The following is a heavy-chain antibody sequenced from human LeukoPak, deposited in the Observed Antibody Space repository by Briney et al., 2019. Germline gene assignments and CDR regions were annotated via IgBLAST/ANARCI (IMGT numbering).Heavy chain of an antibody. CDR3: ARQRGTIVVVTATSGFDP. CDR1: GYTFTSYD. D-gene: IGHD2-21*02. CDR2: MNPNSGNT. Sequence: GASVKVSCKASGYTFTSYDINWVRQATGQGLEWMGWMNPNSGNTGYARKFQGRVAITRNTSINTAYMELSNLRSEDTAVYYCARQRGTIVVVTATSGFDPWGQGTLVTVSS. V-gene: IGHV1-8*03. J-gene: IGHJ5*02.